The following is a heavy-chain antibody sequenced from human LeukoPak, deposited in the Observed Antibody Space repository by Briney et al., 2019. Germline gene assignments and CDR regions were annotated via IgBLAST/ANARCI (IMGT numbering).Heavy chain of an antibody. Sequence: GGSLRLSCAASGFTFSSYAMNWVRQAPGKGLKWVSGFRGSGVATFYADSVKGWFTISRDNSKNTLYLQMNSLRAEDTAVYYCAKGQRFYGEYYFDYWGQGTLVTVSS. CDR2: FRGSGVAT. CDR1: GFTFSSYA. CDR3: AKGQRFYGEYYFDY. D-gene: IGHD4-17*01. J-gene: IGHJ4*02. V-gene: IGHV3-23*01.